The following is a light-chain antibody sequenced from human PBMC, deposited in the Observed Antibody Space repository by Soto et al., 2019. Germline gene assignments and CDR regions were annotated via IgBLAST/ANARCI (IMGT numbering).Light chain of an antibody. J-gene: IGKJ1*01. CDR3: QQYATSQT. CDR1: QSVSSSY. V-gene: IGKV3-20*01. Sequence: EIVLTQSPGTLSLSPGERATLSCRASQSVSSSYLAWYQQKPGQAPRLVIYASSTRATDIPDRFSGSGSGTDFTLSISRLEPEDSAVYYCQQYATSQTFGQGTKVEIK. CDR2: ASS.